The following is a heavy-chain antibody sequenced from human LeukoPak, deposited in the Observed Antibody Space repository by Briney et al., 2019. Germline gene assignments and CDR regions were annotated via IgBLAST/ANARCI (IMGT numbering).Heavy chain of an antibody. V-gene: IGHV1-2*02. J-gene: IGHJ3*02. CDR1: GYTVTGYY. Sequence: GASVKVSCKASGYTVTGYYMHWLRQAPGQGLEWMGWVIPNSGGTKYAQKFQDRVTMTRDTSISTAYMELSSLTYDDTAVYYCARGVLLQGRGAFDIWGQGAMVTVSS. CDR2: VIPNSGGT. CDR3: ARGVLLQGRGAFDI. D-gene: IGHD1-26*01.